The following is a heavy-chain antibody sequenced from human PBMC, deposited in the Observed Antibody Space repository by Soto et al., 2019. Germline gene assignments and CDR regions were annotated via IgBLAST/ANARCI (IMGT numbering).Heavy chain of an antibody. CDR3: ARRGEQDYYYYGMDV. D-gene: IGHD3-16*01. Sequence: ETLSLTWTVSGGSISSSSYYWGWIRQPPGKGLEWIGSIYYSGSTYYNPSLKSRVTISVDTSKNKFSLKLSSVTAADTAVYYCARRGEQDYYYYGMDVXGQGTTVTVSS. CDR1: GGSISSSSYY. V-gene: IGHV4-39*01. CDR2: IYYSGST. J-gene: IGHJ6*02.